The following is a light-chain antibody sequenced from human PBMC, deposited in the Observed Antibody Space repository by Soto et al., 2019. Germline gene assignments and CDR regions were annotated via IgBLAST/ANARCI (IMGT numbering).Light chain of an antibody. Sequence: DIQMTQSPSTMSAAVGDRVTITCRAKQSISTWFAWYTQKPGKATKLLIYKASGLKSGVPAQFSSSRSGTDFSRTMSSLQPNHLATNSCQQYMSYSFGQGTKVNIK. V-gene: IGKV1-5*03. J-gene: IGKJ1*01. CDR1: QSISTW. CDR3: QQYMSYS. CDR2: KAS.